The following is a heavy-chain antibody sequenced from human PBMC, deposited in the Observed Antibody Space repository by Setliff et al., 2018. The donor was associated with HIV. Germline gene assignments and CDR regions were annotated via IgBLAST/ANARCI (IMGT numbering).Heavy chain of an antibody. CDR3: ARVERITMVRGGYMDV. CDR1: GGSFSGYY. D-gene: IGHD3-10*01. J-gene: IGHJ6*03. Sequence: TSETLSLTCAVYGGSFSGYYWSWIRQPPGKGLEWIGEINHSGSAHFNPSLKSRVAMSVDTSKNQFSLKVTSVTAADTAVYYCARVERITMVRGGYMDVWGKGTTVTVSS. V-gene: IGHV4-34*01. CDR2: INHSGSA.